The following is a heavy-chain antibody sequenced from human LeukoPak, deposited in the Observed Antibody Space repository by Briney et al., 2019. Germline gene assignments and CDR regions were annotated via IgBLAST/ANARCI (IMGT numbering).Heavy chain of an antibody. CDR2: ISSGSSYI. J-gene: IGHJ3*01. D-gene: IGHD4/OR15-4a*01. CDR3: ARYGGNAFDV. Sequence: GGSLRLSCAASGFPFGNYAMSWVRQAPGKGLEWVSSISSGSSYIYYADSVKGRFTISRDNAKDSLYLQMNSLRAEDTALYYCARYGGNAFDVWGQGTMVTVSS. CDR1: GFPFGNYA. V-gene: IGHV3-21*01.